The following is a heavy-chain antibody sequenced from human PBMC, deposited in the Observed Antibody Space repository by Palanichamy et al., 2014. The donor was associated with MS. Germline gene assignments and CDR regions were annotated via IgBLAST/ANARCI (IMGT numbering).Heavy chain of an antibody. D-gene: IGHD3-3*01. CDR2: IKSQSDGGTT. Sequence: EVQLVESGGGLVKPGGSLRLSCEVSGLTFNDAWMNWVRQAPGKRLEWVGRIKSQSDGGTTDYAAPVKGRFTISRDDSKNTLYLQMNSLKTEDSAVYYCATAPGFWSVAPFDYWGQGTLVTVSS. J-gene: IGHJ4*02. CDR1: GLTFNDAW. V-gene: IGHV3-15*07. CDR3: ATAPGFWSVAPFDY.